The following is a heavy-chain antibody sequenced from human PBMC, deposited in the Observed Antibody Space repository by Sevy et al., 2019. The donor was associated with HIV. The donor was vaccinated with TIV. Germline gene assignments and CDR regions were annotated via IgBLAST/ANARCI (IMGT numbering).Heavy chain of an antibody. D-gene: IGHD3-10*01. CDR1: GFTFSSYA. CDR3: AKEIAYYYGSWSYPTR. Sequence: GGSLRLSCAASGFTFSSYAMSWVRQAPGKGLEWVSAISGSGGSTYYADSMKGRFTTSRDNSKNTLYLQMNSLRAEDTAVYYCAKEIAYYYGSWSYPTRWGQGTPVTVSS. J-gene: IGHJ4*02. CDR2: ISGSGGST. V-gene: IGHV3-23*01.